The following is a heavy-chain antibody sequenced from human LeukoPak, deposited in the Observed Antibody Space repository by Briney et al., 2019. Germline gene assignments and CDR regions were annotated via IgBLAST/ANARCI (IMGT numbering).Heavy chain of an antibody. V-gene: IGHV3-9*01. D-gene: IGHD6-19*01. CDR3: ARDERGQWLAPHAYYFDY. CDR2: ISWNSGSI. J-gene: IGHJ4*02. Sequence: GGSLRLSCAASGFSFDDYVMHWVRQAPGKGLEWVSGISWNSGSIGYADSVKGRFTTSRDNAKNSLYLQMNSLRAEDTALYYCARDERGQWLAPHAYYFDYWGQGTLVTVSS. CDR1: GFSFDDYV.